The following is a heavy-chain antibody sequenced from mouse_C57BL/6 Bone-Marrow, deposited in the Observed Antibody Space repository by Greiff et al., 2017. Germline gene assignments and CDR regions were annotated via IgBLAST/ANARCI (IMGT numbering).Heavy chain of an antibody. CDR1: GFTFSDYY. V-gene: IGHV5-12*01. CDR3: ARRAMDD. CDR2: ISNGGGST. J-gene: IGHJ4*01. Sequence: EVKLLESGGGLVQPGGSLKLSCAASGFTFSDYYMYWVRQTPEKRLEWVAYISNGGGSTYYPDTLKGRFTISRDNAKNTLYLQLSRLKSEDTAMYYCARRAMDDWGKGTTVTVPS.